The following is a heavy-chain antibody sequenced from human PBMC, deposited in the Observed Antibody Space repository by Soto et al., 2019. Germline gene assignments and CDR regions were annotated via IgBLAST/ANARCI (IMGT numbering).Heavy chain of an antibody. CDR2: ITGSRGTT. V-gene: IGHV3-23*01. CDR1: GFMLTTYS. CDR3: AKCIQLYWNYDAFHI. J-gene: IGHJ3*02. D-gene: IGHD1-7*01. Sequence: GGSLRLSCAASGFMLTTYSMSWVRLAPGKGLEWVSHITGSRGTTYYADSVKGRFTISRDTSRNMVYLQMTSLRAEDTALYYCAKCIQLYWNYDAFHIWGQGTLVTVS.